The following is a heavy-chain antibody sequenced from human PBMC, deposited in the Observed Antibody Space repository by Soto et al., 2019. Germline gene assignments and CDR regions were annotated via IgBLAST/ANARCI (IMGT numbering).Heavy chain of an antibody. CDR1: GYTFSSYG. Sequence: ASVKVSCKASGYTFSSYGITWVRQAPGQGPEWMGWISTYNGNTNYAQKFQGRVTLTTDTFTSTTNMELTSLTSDGTAVYYCARDRDSSGSLSGYWGQGTLVTVSS. D-gene: IGHD3-22*01. CDR2: ISTYNGNT. CDR3: ARDRDSSGSLSGY. J-gene: IGHJ4*02. V-gene: IGHV1-18*01.